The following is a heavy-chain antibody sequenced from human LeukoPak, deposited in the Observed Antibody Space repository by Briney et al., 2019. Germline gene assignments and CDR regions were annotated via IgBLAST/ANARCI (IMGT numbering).Heavy chain of an antibody. CDR3: ARAHPPTGYCSSVACYRGSEYFQH. CDR1: GYTFTSHY. Sequence: ASVKVSCKASGYTFTSHYIYWVRQAPGQGLEWMGMINPSGGGTRYPQKFQGRVTMTRDTSTSTVYMELSSLRSEDTAVYYCARAHPPTGYCSSVACYRGSEYFQHWGQGTLVTVSS. CDR2: INPSGGGT. V-gene: IGHV1-46*01. D-gene: IGHD2-2*02. J-gene: IGHJ1*01.